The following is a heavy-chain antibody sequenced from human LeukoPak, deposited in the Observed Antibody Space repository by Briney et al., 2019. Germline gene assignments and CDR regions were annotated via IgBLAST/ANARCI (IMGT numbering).Heavy chain of an antibody. CDR3: ARAKGYCSSTSCYTPYYYYYYYMDV. CDR2: IYYSGST. J-gene: IGHJ6*03. CDR1: GGSISSYY. V-gene: IGHV4-59*01. D-gene: IGHD2-2*02. Sequence: SETLSLTCTVSGGSISSYYWSWIRQPPGKGLEWIGYIYYSGSTNYNPSLKSRVTISVDTSKNQFSLKLSSVTAADTAVYYCARAKGYCSSTSCYTPYYYYYYYMDVWGKGTTVTVSS.